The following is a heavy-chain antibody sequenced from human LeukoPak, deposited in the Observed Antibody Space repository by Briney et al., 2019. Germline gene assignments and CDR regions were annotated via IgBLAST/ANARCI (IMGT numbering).Heavy chain of an antibody. CDR2: ISAYNGNA. CDR3: ARDPTYDSSGYSNWFDP. J-gene: IGHJ5*02. Sequence: ASVKVSCKASGYTFTSYGISWVRQAPGQGLEWMGWISAYNGNANYAQKLQGRVTMTTDTSTSTAYMELRSLRSDDTAVYYCARDPTYDSSGYSNWFDPWGQGTLVTVSS. V-gene: IGHV1-18*01. D-gene: IGHD3-22*01. CDR1: GYTFTSYG.